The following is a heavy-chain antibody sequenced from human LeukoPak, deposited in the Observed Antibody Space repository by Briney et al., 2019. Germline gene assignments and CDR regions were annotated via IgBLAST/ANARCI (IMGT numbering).Heavy chain of an antibody. V-gene: IGHV4-59*01. J-gene: IGHJ4*02. CDR2: IYYSGTT. CDR3: ARSSGAYRSFDY. CDR1: GVSISSYY. Sequence: PSETLSLTCTVSGVSISSYYWSWIRQPPGKGLEWIGYIYYSGTTDYNPSLKNRVTISVDTSNNQFSLKVSSVTAADTAVYYCARSSGAYRSFDYWGQGTLVPVSS. D-gene: IGHD1-26*01.